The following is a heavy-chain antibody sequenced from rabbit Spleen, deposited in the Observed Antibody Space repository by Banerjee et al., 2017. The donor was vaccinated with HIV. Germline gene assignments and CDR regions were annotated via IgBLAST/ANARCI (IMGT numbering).Heavy chain of an antibody. CDR1: GFTISSTYW. V-gene: IGHV1S45*01. CDR3: ARGSATMTMVITGFYFNL. D-gene: IGHD2-1*01. J-gene: IGHJ4*01. Sequence: LEESGGDLVKPEGSLTLTCTASGFTISSTYWMCWFRQAPGRGLEWIACIYGGRGKYASWAKGRFTISSDNAQSTVDLKMTSLTVADTASYFCARGSATMTMVITGFYFNLWGQGTLVTVS. CDR2: IYGGRG.